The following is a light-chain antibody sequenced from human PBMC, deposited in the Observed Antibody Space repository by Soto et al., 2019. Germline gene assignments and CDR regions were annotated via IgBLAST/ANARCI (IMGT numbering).Light chain of an antibody. V-gene: IGKV1-33*01. CDR2: DAS. Sequence: NHMTQSPSSLSASVGYRVTITCQASQNINNYLNWYQQKPGRAPKLLIYDASNLEAGVPSRFRGSGSGTDFTFTISRLQPEDIATYYCQQYENLPTFGQGTRLEI. J-gene: IGKJ5*01. CDR1: QNINNY. CDR3: QQYENLPT.